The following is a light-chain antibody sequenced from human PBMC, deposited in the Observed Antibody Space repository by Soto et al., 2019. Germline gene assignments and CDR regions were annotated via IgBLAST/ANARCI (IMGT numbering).Light chain of an antibody. J-gene: IGLJ1*01. CDR2: EVS. CDR1: SSDVGGYSY. Sequence: QSVLTQPASVSGSPGQSITISCTGTSSDVGGYSYVSWYQQHPGKAPKLMIYEVSNRPSGVSNRFSGSKSGNTASLTISGLQAEDEADYYCSSYTSSSTLYAFGTGTKVTVL. CDR3: SSYTSSSTLYA. V-gene: IGLV2-14*01.